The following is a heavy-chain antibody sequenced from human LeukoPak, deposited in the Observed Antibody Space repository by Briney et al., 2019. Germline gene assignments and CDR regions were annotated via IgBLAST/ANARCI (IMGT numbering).Heavy chain of an antibody. V-gene: IGHV3-48*03. CDR1: GFTFSSYE. CDR3: AKDAHVIAAAGAKFDY. D-gene: IGHD6-13*01. Sequence: GGSLRLSCAASGFTFSSYEMNWVRQAPGKGLEWVSYISSSGSTIYYADSVKGRFTISRDNSKNTLYLQMNSLRAEDTAVYYCAKDAHVIAAAGAKFDYWGQGTLVTVSS. J-gene: IGHJ4*02. CDR2: ISSSGSTI.